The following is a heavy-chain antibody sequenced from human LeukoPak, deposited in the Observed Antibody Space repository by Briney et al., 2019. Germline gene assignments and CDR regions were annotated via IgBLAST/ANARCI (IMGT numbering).Heavy chain of an antibody. CDR2: ITISSSYI. CDR1: GFTFNSYS. Sequence: PGGSLRLSCTASGFTFNSYSTNWVRQAPGKGLEWVSSITISSSYIYYADSVKGRLTISRDNDKNSLYLQMNSLRAEDTAVYYCARGDFLGGKPAYDDYGMDVWGQGTTVTVSS. CDR3: ARGDFLGGKPAYDDYGMDV. V-gene: IGHV3-21*01. D-gene: IGHD2-15*01. J-gene: IGHJ6*02.